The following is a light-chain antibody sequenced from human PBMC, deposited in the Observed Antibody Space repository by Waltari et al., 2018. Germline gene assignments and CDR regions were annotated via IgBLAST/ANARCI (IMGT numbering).Light chain of an antibody. CDR3: QQYNNWPPLT. J-gene: IGKJ4*01. V-gene: IGKV3-15*01. CDR1: QSVSSN. Sequence: EIVMTQSPATLSVSPGESATLSCRASQSVSSNLAWYQQKPGQAPRLLIYGASTRATGVSVRFSGSGSGTEFTLTISSLQSEDFAVYYCQQYNNWPPLTFGGGTKVEIK. CDR2: GAS.